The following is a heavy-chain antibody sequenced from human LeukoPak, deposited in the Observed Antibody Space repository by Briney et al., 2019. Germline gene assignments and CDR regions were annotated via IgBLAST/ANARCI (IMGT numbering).Heavy chain of an antibody. CDR1: GGIFSSYA. Sequence: ASVKVSCKASGGIFSSYAISWVRQAPGQGLEWMGIINPSGGSTSYAQKFQGRVTMTRDTSTSTVYMELSSLRSEDTAVYYCARADPVAAPLGLWGQGTLVTVSS. D-gene: IGHD6-19*01. J-gene: IGHJ4*02. CDR2: INPSGGST. CDR3: ARADPVAAPLGL. V-gene: IGHV1-46*01.